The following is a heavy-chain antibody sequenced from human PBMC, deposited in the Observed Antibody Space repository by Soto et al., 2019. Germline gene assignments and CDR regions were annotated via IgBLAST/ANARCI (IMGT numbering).Heavy chain of an antibody. Sequence: QVQLVQSGAEVKKPGSSVKVSCKASGGTFSSYTISWVRQAPGQGLEWMGRIIPILGIANYAQKFKGRVTITADKSTSTAYMELSSLRSEDTAVYYCARGAVRARNYYYYGMDVWGQGTTVTVSS. D-gene: IGHD6-19*01. J-gene: IGHJ6*02. CDR3: ARGAVRARNYYYYGMDV. V-gene: IGHV1-69*02. CDR2: IIPILGIA. CDR1: GGTFSSYT.